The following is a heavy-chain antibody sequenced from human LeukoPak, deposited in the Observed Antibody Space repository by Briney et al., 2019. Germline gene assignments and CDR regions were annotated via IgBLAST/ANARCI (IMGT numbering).Heavy chain of an antibody. J-gene: IGHJ4*02. Sequence: GGSLRLSCAASGFNFGIYSMNWVRQAPGKGLEWVSHISSSSTSKYYADSVKGRFTICRDNGKYSLFLQMNSLRDEDTAVYYCARDKDYVNYPFDYWGQGTLVTVSS. CDR2: ISSSSTSK. CDR1: GFNFGIYS. V-gene: IGHV3-48*02. D-gene: IGHD4-11*01. CDR3: ARDKDYVNYPFDY.